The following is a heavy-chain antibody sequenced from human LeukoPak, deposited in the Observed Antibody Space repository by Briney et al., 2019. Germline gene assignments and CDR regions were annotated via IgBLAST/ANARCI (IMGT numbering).Heavy chain of an antibody. CDR2: FDPEDGET. Sequence: APVKVSCKVSGYTLTELSMHWVRQAPGKGLEWMGGFDPEDGETIYAQKFQGRVTMTEDTSTDTAYMELSSLRSEDTAVYYCATVHHDYVWGSYPFDYWGQGTLVTVSS. CDR1: GYTLTELS. V-gene: IGHV1-24*01. CDR3: ATVHHDYVWGSYPFDY. D-gene: IGHD3-16*02. J-gene: IGHJ4*02.